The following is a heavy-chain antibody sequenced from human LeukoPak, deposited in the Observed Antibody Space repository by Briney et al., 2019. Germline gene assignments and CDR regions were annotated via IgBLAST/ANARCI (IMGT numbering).Heavy chain of an antibody. J-gene: IGHJ4*02. D-gene: IGHD1-14*01. V-gene: IGHV2-70*11. CDR1: GFSLSTSGMC. CDR3: ARIRGSAEFDH. Sequence: SGPTLLNPTPTLTLTCTFSGFSLSTSGMCVSWIRQPPGKALGWLARIDWDDDKYYSTSLKTRLTISKDTSKNQVVLTMTNMDTVDTATYYCARIRGSAEFDHWGQGTLVTVSS. CDR2: IDWDDDK.